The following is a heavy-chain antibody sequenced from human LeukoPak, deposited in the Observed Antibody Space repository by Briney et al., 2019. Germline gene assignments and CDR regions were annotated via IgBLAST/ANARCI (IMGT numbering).Heavy chain of an antibody. CDR1: GYTFTSYD. V-gene: IGHV1-18*01. CDR3: ARRLDYFDISGYHTLDY. J-gene: IGHJ4*02. D-gene: IGHD3-22*01. Sequence: ASVKVSCKASGYTFTSYDINWVRQAPGQGLEWMGWISAYNGNTNYTQKLQGRVSMTTDTSTSTAYMELRSLRSDDTAVYYCARRLDYFDISGYHTLDYWGQGTLVTVSS. CDR2: ISAYNGNT.